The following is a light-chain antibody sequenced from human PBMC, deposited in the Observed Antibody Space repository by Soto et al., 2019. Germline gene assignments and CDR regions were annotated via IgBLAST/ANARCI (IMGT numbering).Light chain of an antibody. CDR2: DVS. CDR3: CSYPGTHTWV. J-gene: IGLJ3*02. Sequence: QSALTQPRSVSGSPGQSVAISCTGTNSDIGDYKFVSWYQQHPGKAPKVMIYDVSKRPSVVPDRFSGSKSGNTASLTISGLQGEDEADYYCCSYPGTHTWVFGGGTKLTVL. CDR1: NSDIGDYKF. V-gene: IGLV2-11*01.